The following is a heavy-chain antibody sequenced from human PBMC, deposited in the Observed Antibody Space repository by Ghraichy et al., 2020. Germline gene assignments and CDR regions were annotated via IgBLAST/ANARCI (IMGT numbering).Heavy chain of an antibody. D-gene: IGHD2-21*02. J-gene: IGHJ3*02. V-gene: IGHV3-23*01. CDR1: GFTFTSYS. CDR3: AKDAMTANGRWDGFDI. CDR2: INGNGAKI. Sequence: GASLRLSCAASGFTFTSYSMSWVRQAPTKGLEWVSSINGNGAKINYADSVKGRFTISRDNSKNTLYLQMNSLRADDTAVYYCAKDAMTANGRWDGFDIWGQGTTVTVSS.